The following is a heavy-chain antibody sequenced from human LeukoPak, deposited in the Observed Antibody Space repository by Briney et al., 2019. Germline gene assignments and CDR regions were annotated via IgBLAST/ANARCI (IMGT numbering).Heavy chain of an antibody. J-gene: IGHJ6*02. CDR3: ARGLSSSWSLNHYYYGMDV. V-gene: IGHV1-69*01. Sequence: SVKVSCKASGGTCSSYAISWVRQAPGQWLEWMGRSIPIFGTANYAQKFQGRVTITADESTSTAYMELSSLRSEDTAVYYCARGLSSSWSLNHYYYGMDVWGQGTTVTVSS. D-gene: IGHD6-13*01. CDR2: SIPIFGTA. CDR1: GGTCSSYA.